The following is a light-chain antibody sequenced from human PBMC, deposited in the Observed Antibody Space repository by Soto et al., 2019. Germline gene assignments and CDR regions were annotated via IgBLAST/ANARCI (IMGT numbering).Light chain of an antibody. J-gene: IGKJ2*01. CDR1: QSVNSN. CDR2: GAS. CDR3: QHYNNWPPDA. Sequence: ELVMTQSPATLSVSPGERATLSCRASQSVNSNLAWYQQKPGQAPRLLIYGASTRATGIPARFSGSGSGTEFTLTISGLQSEDFAVYYCQHYNNWPPDAFGQGTKLEIK. V-gene: IGKV3-15*01.